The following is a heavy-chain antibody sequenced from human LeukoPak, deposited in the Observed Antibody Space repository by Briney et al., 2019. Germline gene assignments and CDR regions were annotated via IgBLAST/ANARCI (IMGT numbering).Heavy chain of an antibody. Sequence: SETLSLTCAVYGGSFSGYYWSWIRQPPGKGLEWIGEINHSGSTNYNPSLKSRVTISVDTSKNQFSLKLSSVTAADTAVYYCARFLPTLNPRWPQSNDNWFDPWGQGTLVTVSS. D-gene: IGHD5-24*01. CDR2: INHSGST. J-gene: IGHJ5*02. CDR1: GGSFSGYY. V-gene: IGHV4-34*01. CDR3: ARFLPTLNPRWPQSNDNWFDP.